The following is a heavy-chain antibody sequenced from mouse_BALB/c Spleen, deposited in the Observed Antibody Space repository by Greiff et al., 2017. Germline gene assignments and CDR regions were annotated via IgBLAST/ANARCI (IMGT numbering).Heavy chain of an antibody. CDR3: ARSDYDYDVRNYAMDY. J-gene: IGHJ4*01. V-gene: IGHV3-2*02. CDR2: ISYSGST. D-gene: IGHD2-4*01. Sequence: EVQLQESGPGLVKPSQSLSLTCTVTGYSITSDYAWNWIRQFPGNKLEWMGYISYSGSTSYNPSLKSRISITRDTSKNQFFLQLNSATTEDTATYYCARSDYDYDVRNYAMDYWGQGTSVTVSS. CDR1: GYSITSDYA.